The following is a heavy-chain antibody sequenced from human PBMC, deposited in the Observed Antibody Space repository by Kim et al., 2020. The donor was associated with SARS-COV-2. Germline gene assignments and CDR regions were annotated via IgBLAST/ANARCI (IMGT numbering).Heavy chain of an antibody. J-gene: IGHJ6*02. V-gene: IGHV3-21*01. CDR3: ARGKDGMDV. Sequence: SYIYYADSVKGRFTISRDNAKNSLYLQMNSLRAEDTAVYYCARGKDGMDVWGQGTTVTVSS. CDR2: SYI.